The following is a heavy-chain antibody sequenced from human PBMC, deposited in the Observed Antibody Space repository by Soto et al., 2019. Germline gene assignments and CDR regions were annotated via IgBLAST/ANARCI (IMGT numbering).Heavy chain of an antibody. J-gene: IGHJ4*02. CDR3: APRHYYDSSGYLFDY. V-gene: IGHV2-5*02. CDR2: IYWDDDK. Sequence: QITLKESGPTLVKPTQTLTLTCTFSGFSLSTSGVGVGWIRQPPGKALEWLALIYWDDDKRYSPSLKSRLTITKDTSKNQVVLTMTNMDPVDTATYYCAPRHYYDSSGYLFDYWGQGTLVTVSS. CDR1: GFSLSTSGVG. D-gene: IGHD3-22*01.